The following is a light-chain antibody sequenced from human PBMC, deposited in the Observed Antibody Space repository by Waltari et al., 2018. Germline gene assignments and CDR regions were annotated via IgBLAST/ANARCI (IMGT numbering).Light chain of an antibody. V-gene: IGKV1-8*01. CDR3: QQYYSYLPLT. Sequence: AIRMTQSPSSFSASTGDRVTITCRASQGISSYLAWYQQKPGKAPKLLIYAASTLQSGFPSRFSGSGSGTDFTLTISCLKSEDFATYDCQQYYSYLPLTFGGGTKVEIK. J-gene: IGKJ4*01. CDR1: QGISSY. CDR2: AAS.